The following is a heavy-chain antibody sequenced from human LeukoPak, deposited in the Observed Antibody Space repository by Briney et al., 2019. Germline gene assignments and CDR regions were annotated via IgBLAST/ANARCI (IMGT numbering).Heavy chain of an antibody. CDR1: GFTFSSYA. V-gene: IGHV3-30-3*01. CDR2: ISYDGSNK. CDR3: AREVVPQDNWFDP. Sequence: GRSLRLSCAASGFTFSSYAMHWVRQAPGEGLEWVAVISYDGSNKYYADSVKGRFTISRDNSKNTLYLQMNSLRAEDTAVYYCAREVVPQDNWFDPWGQGTLVTVSS. D-gene: IGHD2-15*01. J-gene: IGHJ5*02.